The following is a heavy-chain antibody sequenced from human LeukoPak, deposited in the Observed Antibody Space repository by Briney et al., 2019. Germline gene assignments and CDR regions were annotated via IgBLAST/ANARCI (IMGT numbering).Heavy chain of an antibody. CDR3: ARVGGAVVPAAIPPNLGSVADY. CDR1: GYTFTSYA. CDR2: INAGNGNT. J-gene: IGHJ4*02. D-gene: IGHD2-2*02. V-gene: IGHV1-3*01. Sequence: ASVKVSCKASGYTFTSYAMHWVRQAPGQRLEWMGWINAGNGNTKYSQKFQGRVTITRDTSASTAYMELSSLRSEDTAVYYCARVGGAVVPAAIPPNLGSVADYWGQGTLVTVSS.